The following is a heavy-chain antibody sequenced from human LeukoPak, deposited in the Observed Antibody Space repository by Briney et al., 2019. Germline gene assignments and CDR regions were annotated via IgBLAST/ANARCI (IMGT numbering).Heavy chain of an antibody. V-gene: IGHV3-48*02. CDR1: GFTFSSYS. J-gene: IGHJ4*02. Sequence: GGSLRLSCAASGFTFSSYSLSWVRQAPRKGLEWVSYVSSSSTTIYYADSVKGRFTISRDNAKNSLYLQMNSLRDEDTAVYYCARDSYGNSGYYYVSDYWGQGTLVTVSS. CDR3: ARDSYGNSGYYYVSDY. CDR2: VSSSSTTI. D-gene: IGHD3-22*01.